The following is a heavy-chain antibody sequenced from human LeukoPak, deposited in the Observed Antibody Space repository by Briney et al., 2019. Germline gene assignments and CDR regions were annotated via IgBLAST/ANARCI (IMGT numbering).Heavy chain of an antibody. CDR3: ARGKGSGWRHPPFDY. CDR2: INHSGRT. D-gene: IGHD6-19*01. J-gene: IGHJ4*02. CDR1: GGSFSGYY. V-gene: IGHV4-34*01. Sequence: PSETLSLTCAVYGGSFSGYYWSWIRQPPGKGLEWIGEINHSGRTNYNPSLKSRVTISVDTSKNQFSLKLSSVTAADTAVYYCARGKGSGWRHPPFDYWGQGTLVTVSS.